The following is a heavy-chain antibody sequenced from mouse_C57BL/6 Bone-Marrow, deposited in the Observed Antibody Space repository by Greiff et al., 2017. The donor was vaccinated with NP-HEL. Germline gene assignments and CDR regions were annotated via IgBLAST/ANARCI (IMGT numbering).Heavy chain of an antibody. CDR1: GYTFTSYW. D-gene: IGHD2-1*01. V-gene: IGHV1-69*01. J-gene: IGHJ1*03. CDR2: IDPSDSYN. CDR3: ASWIYYGNYGYFDV. Sequence: QVQLQQPGAELVMPGASVKLSCKASGYTFTSYWMHWVKQRPGQGLEWIGEIDPSDSYNNYNQKFKGKSTLTVDKSSSTAYMQLSSLTSEDSAVYYCASWIYYGNYGYFDVWGTGTTVTVSS.